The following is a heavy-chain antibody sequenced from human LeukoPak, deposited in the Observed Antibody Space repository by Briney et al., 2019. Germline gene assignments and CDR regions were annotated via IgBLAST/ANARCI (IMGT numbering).Heavy chain of an antibody. Sequence: SETLSLTCTVSGGSISSYYWSWIRQPPGKGLEWIGYIYYSGSTNYNPSLKSRVTISVDTSKNQFSLKLSSVTAAGTAVYYCARRLGVRGPKGVNWFDPWGQGTLVTVSS. V-gene: IGHV4-59*08. CDR2: IYYSGST. J-gene: IGHJ5*02. CDR3: ARRLGVRGPKGVNWFDP. CDR1: GGSISSYY. D-gene: IGHD3-10*01.